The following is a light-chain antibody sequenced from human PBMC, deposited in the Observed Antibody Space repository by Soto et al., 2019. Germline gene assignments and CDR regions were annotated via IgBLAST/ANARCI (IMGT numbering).Light chain of an antibody. CDR1: SSDVGGYNY. Sequence: QSALTQPPSASGSPGQSVAISCTGTSSDVGGYNYVSWYQQHPGKAPKLMIYEVNKRPSGVPDRFSGSKSGNTVSLTVSGLQASDEADYYCSSYAGSSNVFGTGTKVTVL. CDR3: SSYAGSSNV. J-gene: IGLJ1*01. V-gene: IGLV2-8*01. CDR2: EVN.